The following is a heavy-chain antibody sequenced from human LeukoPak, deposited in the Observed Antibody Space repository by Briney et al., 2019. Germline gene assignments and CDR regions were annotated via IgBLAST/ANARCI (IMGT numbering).Heavy chain of an antibody. V-gene: IGHV1-46*01. Sequence: GASVKVSCKASGYTFTNYYIHWVRQAPGQGLERMGIINPSGGSTSYAQKLQGRVTMTRDMSTSTVYMELSSLRSEDTAVYYCASRYSSGWYPFDYWGQGTLVTVSS. CDR1: GYTFTNYY. CDR2: INPSGGST. CDR3: ASRYSSGWYPFDY. D-gene: IGHD6-19*01. J-gene: IGHJ4*02.